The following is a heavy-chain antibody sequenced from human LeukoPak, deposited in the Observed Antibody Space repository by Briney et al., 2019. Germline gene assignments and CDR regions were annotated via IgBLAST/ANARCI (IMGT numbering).Heavy chain of an antibody. CDR2: TYPGDSYT. Sequence: WESLKISCKGSGYSFTSYWIGWVRQVPGKGLEWMGITYPGDSYTAYSPSFQGQVTVSPDKSITTAYLQWSSLKASDTAMYYCARRGRYSYGSYFDYWGQGTLVTVS. CDR3: ARRGRYSYGSYFDY. D-gene: IGHD5-18*01. CDR1: GYSFTSYW. V-gene: IGHV5-51*01. J-gene: IGHJ4*02.